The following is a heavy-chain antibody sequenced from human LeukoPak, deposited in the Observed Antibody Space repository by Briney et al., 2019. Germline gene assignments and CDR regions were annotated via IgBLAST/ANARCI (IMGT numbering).Heavy chain of an antibody. V-gene: IGHV3-30*18. Sequence: GGSLRLSCAASGFIFSSYWMHWVRQAPGKGLEWVTIISYDGSNQYYADSVKGRFTISRDNSKNTLYLQMNSLRAEDTAVYYCVKNRVVFNWNYAYYFDSWGQGTLVTVSS. D-gene: IGHD1-7*01. CDR1: GFIFSSYW. CDR3: VKNRVVFNWNYAYYFDS. CDR2: ISYDGSNQ. J-gene: IGHJ4*02.